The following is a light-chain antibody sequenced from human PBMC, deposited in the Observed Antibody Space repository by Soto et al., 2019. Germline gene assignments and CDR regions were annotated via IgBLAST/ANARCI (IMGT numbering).Light chain of an antibody. CDR1: SSDVGGYNY. V-gene: IGLV2-11*01. J-gene: IGLJ1*01. CDR3: CSYAGSYTFYV. Sequence: QSALTQPRSVSGSPGQSVTISCTGTSSDVGGYNYVSWYQQHPGKAPKLMIYDVSKRPSGVPDRFSGSKSGNTASLTISGLHAEDEADYYCCSYAGSYTFYVFGTGTKVTDL. CDR2: DVS.